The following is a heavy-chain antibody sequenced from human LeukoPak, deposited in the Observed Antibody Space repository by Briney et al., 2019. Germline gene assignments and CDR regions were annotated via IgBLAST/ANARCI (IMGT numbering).Heavy chain of an antibody. J-gene: IGHJ6*04. Sequence: SETLSLTCTVSGGSISSYYWSWIRQPPGKGLEWIGYIYYSGCTNYNPSLKSRVTISVDTSKNQFSLKLSSVTAADTAVYYCARDRGYDILTGLYGMDVWGKGTTVTVSS. D-gene: IGHD3-9*01. CDR1: GGSISSYY. CDR2: IYYSGCT. V-gene: IGHV4-59*01. CDR3: ARDRGYDILTGLYGMDV.